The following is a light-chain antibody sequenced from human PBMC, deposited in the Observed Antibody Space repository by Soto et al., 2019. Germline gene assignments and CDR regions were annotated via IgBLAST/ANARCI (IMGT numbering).Light chain of an antibody. V-gene: IGKV1-6*01. CDR1: QGIRDD. Sequence: AIQMTQSPSSLSASVGDRVTITCRASQGIRDDLGWYQQKPGKPPKLLIYAASSLQSGVPSRFSRSGSGTDFTLTISSLQPEDFATYYCLQDYDYPLTFGGGTKVEIK. CDR2: AAS. CDR3: LQDYDYPLT. J-gene: IGKJ4*01.